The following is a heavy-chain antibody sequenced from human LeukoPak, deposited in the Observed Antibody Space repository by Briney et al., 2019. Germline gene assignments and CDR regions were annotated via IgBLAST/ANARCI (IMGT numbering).Heavy chain of an antibody. CDR1: GGTFSSYA. J-gene: IGHJ6*03. V-gene: IGHV1-46*01. D-gene: IGHD3-16*01. CDR2: INPSGGST. CDR3: ARTGGAHYYYYYYMDV. Sequence: ASVKVSCKASGGTFSSYAISWVRQAPGQGLEWMGIINPSGGSTSYAQKFQGRVTMTRDMSTSTVYMELSSLRSEDTAVYYCARTGGAHYYYYYYMDVWGKGTTVTISS.